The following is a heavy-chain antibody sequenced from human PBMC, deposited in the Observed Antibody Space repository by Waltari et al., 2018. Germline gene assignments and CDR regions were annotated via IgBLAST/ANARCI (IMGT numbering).Heavy chain of an antibody. CDR2: IYHSGST. CDR3: ARDLMTTVTTSALGYFDL. V-gene: IGHV4-4*02. D-gene: IGHD4-17*01. J-gene: IGHJ2*01. CDR1: GGSINSSNW. Sequence: QVQLQESGPGLVKPSGTLSLTCAVSGGSINSSNWWSWVRQPPGKGLEWIGEIYHSGSTNYNPSLKSRVTISVDTSKNQFSLKLSSVTAADTAVYYRARDLMTTVTTSALGYFDLWGRGTLVTVSS.